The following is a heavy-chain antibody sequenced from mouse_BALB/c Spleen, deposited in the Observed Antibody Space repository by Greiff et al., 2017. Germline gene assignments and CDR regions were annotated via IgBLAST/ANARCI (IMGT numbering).Heavy chain of an antibody. Sequence: ESGPGLVKPSQSLSLTCSVTGYSITSGYYWNWIRQFPGNKLEWMGYISYDGSNNYNPSLKNRISITRDTSKNQFFLKLNSVTTEDTATYYCAREVYYDYDAMDYWGQGTSVTVSS. CDR3: AREVYYDYDAMDY. V-gene: IGHV3-6*02. CDR1: GYSITSGYY. D-gene: IGHD2-1*01. CDR2: ISYDGSN. J-gene: IGHJ4*01.